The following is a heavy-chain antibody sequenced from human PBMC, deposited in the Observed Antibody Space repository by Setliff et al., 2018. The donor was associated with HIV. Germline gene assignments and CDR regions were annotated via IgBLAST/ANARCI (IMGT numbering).Heavy chain of an antibody. CDR1: GGSISRYY. CDR2: IYTSGST. J-gene: IGHJ4*02. CDR3: ARGLSFYDPGGFDY. D-gene: IGHD3-22*01. Sequence: SETLSLTCTVSGGSISRYYWSWIRQPPGKGLEWIGHIYTSGSTNYNPSLKSRVTISVDTSKNQFSLKLSSVTAADTAVYYCARGLSFYDPGGFDYWGQGTLVTVSS. V-gene: IGHV4-4*09.